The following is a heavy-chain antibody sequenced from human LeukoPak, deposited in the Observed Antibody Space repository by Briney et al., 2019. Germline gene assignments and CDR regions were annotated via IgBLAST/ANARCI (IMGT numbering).Heavy chain of an antibody. Sequence: GGSLRLSYAASGFTFSNYAMSWVRQAPGKGLEWVSTISGTGDNTFYEDSVKGRFTISRDHSQNTLYLQMDTLRPEDTALYYCAKNRPYRSGWYSDYWGQGTLVTVSS. CDR3: AKNRPYRSGWYSDY. CDR1: GFTFSNYA. CDR2: ISGTGDNT. D-gene: IGHD6-19*01. V-gene: IGHV3-23*01. J-gene: IGHJ4*02.